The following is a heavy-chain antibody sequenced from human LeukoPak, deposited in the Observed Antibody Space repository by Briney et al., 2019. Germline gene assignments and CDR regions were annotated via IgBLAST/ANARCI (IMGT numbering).Heavy chain of an antibody. J-gene: IGHJ5*02. Sequence: GGSLRLSCAASGFTFSSSAMSWVRQAPGKGLVWVSRIDSDGTRTTYADSVKGRFTISRDNAKNTLYLQMNSLRAEDTAVYHCARSPNCGGDCSWGQGTLVTVSS. CDR3: ARSPNCGGDCS. V-gene: IGHV3-74*01. CDR2: IDSDGTRT. D-gene: IGHD2-21*02. CDR1: GFTFSSSA.